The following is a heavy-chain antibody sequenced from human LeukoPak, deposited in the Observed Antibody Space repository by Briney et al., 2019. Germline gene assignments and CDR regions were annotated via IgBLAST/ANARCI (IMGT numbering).Heavy chain of an antibody. V-gene: IGHV3-48*01. Sequence: GGSLRLSCAASGFTFSSYSMNWVRQAPGKGLEWVSYISSSSSTIYYADSVKGRLTVSRDNAKNSLYLQMNSLRAEDTAVYYCARDRRALWFGEAWGQGTLVTVSS. CDR3: ARDRRALWFGEA. CDR2: ISSSSSTI. CDR1: GFTFSSYS. J-gene: IGHJ5*02. D-gene: IGHD3-10*01.